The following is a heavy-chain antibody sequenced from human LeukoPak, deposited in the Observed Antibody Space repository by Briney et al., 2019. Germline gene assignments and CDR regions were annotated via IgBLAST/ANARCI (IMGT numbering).Heavy chain of an antibody. J-gene: IGHJ5*02. Sequence: SETLSLTCTVSGGSISSYYWSWIRQPAGKGLEWIGRIYTSGSTNYNPSLKSRVTMSVDTSKNQFSPKLSSVTAADTAVYYCARDRGMWVTGTTNWFDPWGQGTLVTVSS. CDR2: IYTSGST. CDR3: ARDRGMWVTGTTNWFDP. V-gene: IGHV4-4*07. D-gene: IGHD1-7*01. CDR1: GGSISSYY.